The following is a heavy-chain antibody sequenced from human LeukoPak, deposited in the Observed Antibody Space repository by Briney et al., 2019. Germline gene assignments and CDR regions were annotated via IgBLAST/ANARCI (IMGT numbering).Heavy chain of an antibody. D-gene: IGHD4-11*01. CDR1: GGSISSGSYY. CDR2: IYTSGST. J-gene: IGHJ3*02. Sequence: SETLSLTCTVSGGSISSGSYYWSWIRQPAGKGLEWIGRIYTSGSTNYNPSLKSRVTISVDTSKNQFSLKLSSVTAADTAVYYCAREGSWVYSNSDDAFDIWGQGTMVTVSS. V-gene: IGHV4-61*02. CDR3: AREGSWVYSNSDDAFDI.